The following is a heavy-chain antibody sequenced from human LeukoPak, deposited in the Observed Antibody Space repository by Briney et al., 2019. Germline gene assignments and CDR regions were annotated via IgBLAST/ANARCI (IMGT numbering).Heavy chain of an antibody. D-gene: IGHD5-24*01. CDR1: AFTFSSYP. CDR3: ARERGYTYSFDY. Sequence: GGSLSFSCAASAFTFSSYPMVWLPQAPGQGREGVSYISSSGSATYHAGCVKGRFTISRDNAKNSLYLQLNSLRVEDTAVYYCARERGYTYSFDYWGQGTLVTVSS. J-gene: IGHJ4*02. CDR2: ISSSGSAT. V-gene: IGHV3-48*01.